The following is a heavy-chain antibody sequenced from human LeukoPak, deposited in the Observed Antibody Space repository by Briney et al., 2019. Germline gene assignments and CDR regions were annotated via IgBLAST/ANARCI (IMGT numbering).Heavy chain of an antibody. D-gene: IGHD3-10*01. CDR1: GFTFSSYSMN. V-gene: IGHV4-39*01. Sequence: GSLRLSCAASGFTFSSYSMNWVRQPPGKGLEWIGSIYYSGRTYYNPSLKSRITISVDTSENQFSLKLSSVTAADTAVYYCARLRDTYYGSGSYFDYWGQGTLVTVSS. J-gene: IGHJ4*02. CDR3: ARLRDTYYGSGSYFDY. CDR2: IYYSGRT.